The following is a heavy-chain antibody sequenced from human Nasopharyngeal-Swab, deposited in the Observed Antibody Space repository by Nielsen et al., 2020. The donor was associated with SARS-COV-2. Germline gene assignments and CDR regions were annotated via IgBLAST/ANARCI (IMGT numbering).Heavy chain of an antibody. J-gene: IGHJ4*02. CDR3: ARGPAYCGGDCYFDY. CDR2: IKQDGSEK. CDR1: DFTFRHYW. Sequence: GGSLRLSCGASDFTFRHYWMSWFRQAPGKGLEWVANIKQDGSEKYYVDSVKGRFTISRDNAKNSLYLQMNSLRAEDTAVYYCARGPAYCGGDCYFDYWGQGTLVTVSS. V-gene: IGHV3-7*01. D-gene: IGHD2-21*02.